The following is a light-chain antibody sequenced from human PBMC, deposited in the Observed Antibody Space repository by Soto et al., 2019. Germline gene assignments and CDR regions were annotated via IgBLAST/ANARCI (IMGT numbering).Light chain of an antibody. J-gene: IGLJ1*01. V-gene: IGLV2-23*01. CDR1: SSDVGNYNL. Sequence: QSALTQPASVSGSPGQSITISCTGTSSDVGNYNLVSWYQHDPGKAPKLLIYEGSKRPSGVSDRFSGSKSGNTASLPISGIQAEDEADYYCCSYASSSTYVFGTGTKLTVL. CDR3: CSYASSSTYV. CDR2: EGS.